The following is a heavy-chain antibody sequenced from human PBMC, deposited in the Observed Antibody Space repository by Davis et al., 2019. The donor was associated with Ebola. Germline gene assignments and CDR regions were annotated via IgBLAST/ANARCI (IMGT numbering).Heavy chain of an antibody. D-gene: IGHD4-17*01. CDR1: GFSFSHYS. CDR2: ITGSGSTM. Sequence: GGSLRLSCAASGFSFSHYSMGWVRQAPGQGLEWVSFITGSGSTMYYGDSVKGRFTISRDNAKNSLYLQMNSLRDEDTAVYYCARVDYGASWFDPRGQGTLVTVSS. V-gene: IGHV3-48*02. CDR3: ARVDYGASWFDP. J-gene: IGHJ5*02.